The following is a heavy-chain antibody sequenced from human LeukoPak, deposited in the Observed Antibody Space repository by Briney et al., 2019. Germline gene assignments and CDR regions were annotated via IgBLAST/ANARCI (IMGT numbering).Heavy chain of an antibody. Sequence: SETLSLTCAVSGGSVSSAYWSWIRQPPGKGLEWIGYVYFSGSTNYNPSLTSRVTISADKSKNQFSLKLSSVTAADTAVYYCATMDNFWSGFDYWGQGTLVTVSS. J-gene: IGHJ4*02. CDR1: GGSVSSAY. D-gene: IGHD3-3*01. V-gene: IGHV4-59*02. CDR2: VYFSGST. CDR3: ATMDNFWSGFDY.